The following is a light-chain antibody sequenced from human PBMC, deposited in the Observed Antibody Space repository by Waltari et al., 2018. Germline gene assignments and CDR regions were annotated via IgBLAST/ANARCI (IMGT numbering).Light chain of an antibody. J-gene: IGLJ2*01. CDR1: TPNIGAAHH. V-gene: IGLV1-40*01. CDR3: QSFDNMLSGGVV. Sequence: QSVLTQPPSVSGTPGQRVTISCSGSTPNIGAAHHVHWYQHLPGTAPKLLIYGNNNRPSGVPDRFSGSKSGTSASLAITGLQADDEADYFCQSFDNMLSGGVVFGGGTKLAVL. CDR2: GNN.